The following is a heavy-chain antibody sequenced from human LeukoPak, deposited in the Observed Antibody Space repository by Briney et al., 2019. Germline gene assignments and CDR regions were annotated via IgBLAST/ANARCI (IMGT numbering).Heavy chain of an antibody. Sequence: PGGSLRLSCAASGFTFSSYGMHWVRQAPGKGLEWVAVIWYDGSNKYYADSVKGRFTISRDNSKNTLYLQMNSLRAEDTAVYYCAKPTGYSYGYYYWGQGTLVTVSS. CDR2: IWYDGSNK. CDR1: GFTFSSYG. D-gene: IGHD5-18*01. CDR3: AKPTGYSYGYYY. V-gene: IGHV3-33*06. J-gene: IGHJ4*02.